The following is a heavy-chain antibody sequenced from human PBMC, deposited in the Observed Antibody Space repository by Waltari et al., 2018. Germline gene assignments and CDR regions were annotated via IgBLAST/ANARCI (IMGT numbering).Heavy chain of an antibody. CDR3: ASGVIVVVPAARPDWYFDL. V-gene: IGHV1-2*06. J-gene: IGHJ2*01. Sequence: QVQLVQSGAEVKKPGASVKVSCKASGYTFTGYYMPWVRQAPGQGLEWMGRINPNSGGTNYAQKFQGRVTMTRDTSISTAYMELSRLRSDDTAVYYCASGVIVVVPAARPDWYFDLWGRGTLVTVSS. D-gene: IGHD2-2*01. CDR1: GYTFTGYY. CDR2: INPNSGGT.